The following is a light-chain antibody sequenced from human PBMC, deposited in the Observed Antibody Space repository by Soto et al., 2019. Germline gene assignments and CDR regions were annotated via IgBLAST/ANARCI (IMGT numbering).Light chain of an antibody. CDR1: RSDVGAYNY. Sequence: QSALTQPASVSGSPGQSIAISCTGTRSDVGAYNYVSWYQQHPGKAPKLMISEVTNRPSGVSDRFSGSKSGNTASLTISGLQAEDEADYYGSSFTSRFTCVLGTVTKLTVL. V-gene: IGLV2-14*01. J-gene: IGLJ1*01. CDR2: EVT. CDR3: SSFTSRFTCV.